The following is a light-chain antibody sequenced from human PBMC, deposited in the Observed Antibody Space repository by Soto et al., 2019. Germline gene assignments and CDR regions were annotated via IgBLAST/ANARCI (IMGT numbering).Light chain of an antibody. CDR3: LLYYSASGV. V-gene: IGLV7-46*01. CDR2: DTS. Sequence: QAVVTQAPSLTVSPGGTVTLTCGSSTGAVTSGHDPYWFQQKPGQAPRTLIFDTSNKHSYTPARFSGSLRGGKAALTLSGAQHEEEADYYRLLYYSASGVFGGGTKVTVL. J-gene: IGLJ2*01. CDR1: TGAVTSGHD.